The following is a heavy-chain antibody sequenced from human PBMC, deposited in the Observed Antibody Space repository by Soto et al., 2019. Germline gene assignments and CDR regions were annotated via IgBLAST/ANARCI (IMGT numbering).Heavy chain of an antibody. V-gene: IGHV3-23*01. Sequence: GGSLRLSCAASGFTVNGHAMSWVRQAPGKGLEWVASISGSGDGTYYGDSVKGRFTISRDSSSSTLYLQMNNLRGEDTAVYFCTKSRRGILMVYGFGGMDVWGQGTTVTVSS. CDR2: ISGSGDGT. CDR3: TKSRRGILMVYGFGGMDV. CDR1: GFTVNGHA. J-gene: IGHJ6*02. D-gene: IGHD2-8*01.